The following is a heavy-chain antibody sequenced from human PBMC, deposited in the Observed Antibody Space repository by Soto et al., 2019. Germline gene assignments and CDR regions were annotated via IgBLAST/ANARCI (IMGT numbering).Heavy chain of an antibody. D-gene: IGHD4-17*01. CDR3: AHPRGYGVFDAVDI. Sequence: EVQLLQTGGGLVQPGGSLSLSCAASGFIFSTYAMNWVRQAPGKGLEWDSAISSSGDSAYYAESVRGRFTISRDNSINTLYLQMRSLRPEDTAVYYCAHPRGYGVFDAVDIWGQGTMVTVSS. V-gene: IGHV3-23*01. CDR1: GFIFSTYA. J-gene: IGHJ3*02. CDR2: ISSSGDSA.